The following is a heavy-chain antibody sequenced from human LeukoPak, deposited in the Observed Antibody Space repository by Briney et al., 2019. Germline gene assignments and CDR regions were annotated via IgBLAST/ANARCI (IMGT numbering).Heavy chain of an antibody. V-gene: IGHV4-59*01. Sequence: PSGTLSLTCAVSGGSISSYYWTWIRQPPGKGLEWIGYIYYSGTINYNPSLKSRVTISVDTSKKQFSLKLNSVTAADAAIYYCAGLPNCSGGSCSRGSNFFDYWGQGTLVTVSS. CDR2: IYYSGTI. CDR3: AGLPNCSGGSCSRGSNFFDY. J-gene: IGHJ4*02. CDR1: GGSISSYY. D-gene: IGHD2-15*01.